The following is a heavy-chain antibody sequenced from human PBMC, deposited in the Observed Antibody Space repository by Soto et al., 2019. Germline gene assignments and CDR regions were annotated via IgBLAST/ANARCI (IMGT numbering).Heavy chain of an antibody. V-gene: IGHV1-3*01. CDR1: GYTFTSYA. Sequence: QVQLVQSGAEVKEPGASVKVSCRTSGYTFTSYAIHWVRQAPGQRPEWMGWINVGNGNTKYSQSLQDRVTITRDTSASTAYMELSSLRSEDTAVYFCAREVVVVMYNCFEPWGQGTLVTVSS. J-gene: IGHJ5*02. D-gene: IGHD3-22*01. CDR2: INVGNGNT. CDR3: AREVVVVMYNCFEP.